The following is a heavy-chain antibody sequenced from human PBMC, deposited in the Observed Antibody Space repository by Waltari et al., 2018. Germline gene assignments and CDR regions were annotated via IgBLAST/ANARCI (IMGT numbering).Heavy chain of an antibody. CDR2: INPNSGGT. D-gene: IGHD3-3*01. CDR1: GYTFTGYY. Sequence: QVQLVQSGAEVKKPGASVKVSCKASGYTFTGYYMHWVRQAPGQGLEWMGWINPNSGGTNYAQKFQGRVTMTRDTSISTAYMELSRLRSDDTAVYYCARDYFFRRRNDAFDIWGQGTMVTVSS. CDR3: ARDYFFRRRNDAFDI. J-gene: IGHJ3*02. V-gene: IGHV1-2*02.